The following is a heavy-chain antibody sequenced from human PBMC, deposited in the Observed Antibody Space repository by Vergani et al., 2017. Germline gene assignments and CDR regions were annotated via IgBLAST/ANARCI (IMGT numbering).Heavy chain of an antibody. Sequence: EVQLVESGGGIVKPGGSLRLSCVASGFSFRSAWMNWVRRTPGKGLEWVGRIKSTFDRGTTDYAAAVKGRFTISRDDSKNTLFLQMNGLKTEDIGVYYCTTDPRYCGDGSXYWLRDHHYYGMDVWGQGTTVTVSS. CDR1: GFSFRSAW. CDR3: TTDPRYCGDGSXYWLRDHHYYGMDV. J-gene: IGHJ6*02. CDR2: IKSTFDRGTT. V-gene: IGHV3-15*07. D-gene: IGHD2-21*01.